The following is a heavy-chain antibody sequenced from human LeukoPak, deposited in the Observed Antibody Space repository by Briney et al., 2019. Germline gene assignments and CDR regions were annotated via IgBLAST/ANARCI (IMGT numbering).Heavy chain of an antibody. Sequence: PAETLSLTCTVSGVSISSSSYYWGWIRQPPGKGLEWIGSIYYCGSTYYHPSLKSRVTISVDTSKNQFSLKLSSVTAADTAVYYCARHGSYRDYWGQGTLVTVSS. CDR1: GVSISSSSYY. V-gene: IGHV4-39*01. CDR2: IYYCGST. CDR3: ARHGSYRDY. D-gene: IGHD2-2*03. J-gene: IGHJ4*02.